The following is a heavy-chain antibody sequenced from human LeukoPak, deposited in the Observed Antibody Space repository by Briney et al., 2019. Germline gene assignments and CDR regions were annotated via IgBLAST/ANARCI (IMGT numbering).Heavy chain of an antibody. D-gene: IGHD6-13*01. CDR1: GDSISSSY. CDR2: IHTSGST. V-gene: IGHV4-4*07. J-gene: IGHJ4*02. CDR3: ARDSSSWYAYFDY. Sequence: SETLSLTCTVSGDSISSSYWGWIRQPAGKGLEWIGRIHTSGSTYYSPSLKSRVTMSVDTSKNQFSLKLSSVTAADTAVYYCARDSSSWYAYFDYWGQGTLVTVSS.